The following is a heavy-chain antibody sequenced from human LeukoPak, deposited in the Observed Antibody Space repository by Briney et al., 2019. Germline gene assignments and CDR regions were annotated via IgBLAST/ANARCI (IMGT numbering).Heavy chain of an antibody. CDR1: GFTFSSYW. D-gene: IGHD3-9*01. J-gene: IGHJ3*02. Sequence: PGGSLRLACADSGFTFSSYWMSWLRQAPGKGLEWVANIKQDGSETYYVDSVKGRFTISRDNAKKSLYLQMNSLRAEDTAVYYCARDRSDILTGYNDAFDIWGQGTMVTVSS. CDR2: IKQDGSET. V-gene: IGHV3-7*01. CDR3: ARDRSDILTGYNDAFDI.